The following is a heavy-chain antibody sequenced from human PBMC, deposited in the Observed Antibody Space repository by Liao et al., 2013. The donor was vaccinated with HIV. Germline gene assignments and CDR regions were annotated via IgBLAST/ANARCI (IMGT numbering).Heavy chain of an antibody. D-gene: IGHD1-14*01. CDR1: GGSFSGYF. J-gene: IGHJ4*02. CDR2: SIIAEAP. CDR3: ARGLRYTTKYDY. Sequence: QVQLQQWGAGLLTPSESLSLTCAVYGGSFSGYFWTWIRQSPGNGAWNTLGKSIIAEAPPPTRPSGVESPYSLDTSKNQFSLKLRSVTAADTAVYYCARGLRYTTKYDYWSQGTRRSPSP. V-gene: IGHV4-34*01.